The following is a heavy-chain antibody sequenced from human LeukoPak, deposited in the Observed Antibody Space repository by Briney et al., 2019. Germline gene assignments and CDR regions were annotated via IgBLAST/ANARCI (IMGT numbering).Heavy chain of an antibody. V-gene: IGHV3-30*02. J-gene: IGHJ5*02. CDR2: IRYDGSNK. D-gene: IGHD3-10*01. CDR1: GFTFSSYG. CDR3: AKSYLPNYYGSGSYPGENWFDP. Sequence: GGSLRLSCAASGFTFSSYGMHWARQAPGKGLEWVAFIRYDGSNKYYADSVKGRFTISRDNSKNTLYLQMNSLRAEDTAVYYCAKSYLPNYYGSGSYPGENWFDPWGQGTLVTVSS.